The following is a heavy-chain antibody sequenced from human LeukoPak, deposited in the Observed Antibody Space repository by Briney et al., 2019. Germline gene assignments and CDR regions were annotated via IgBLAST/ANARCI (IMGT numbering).Heavy chain of an antibody. J-gene: IGHJ3*02. CDR1: GFTFSNFA. V-gene: IGHV3-23*01. CDR3: AKDMSPPYCSGGSCYSGAFDI. CDR2: ISASGDKT. Sequence: PGGSLRLSCAASGFTFSNFAMIWVRQAPGKGLEFVSAISASGDKTFYADSVKGRFTISRDNSKSTMYLQMNSLRAEDTALYYCAKDMSPPYCSGGSCYSGAFDIWGQGTMVTVSS. D-gene: IGHD2-15*01.